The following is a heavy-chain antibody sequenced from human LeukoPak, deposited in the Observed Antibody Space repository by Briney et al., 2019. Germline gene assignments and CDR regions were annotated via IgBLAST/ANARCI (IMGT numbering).Heavy chain of an antibody. CDR1: GYTFTSYY. J-gene: IGHJ3*02. Sequence: ASVKVSCKASGYTFTSYYMHWVRQAPGQGLEWMGRIIPILGIANYAQKFQGRVTITADKSTSTAYMELSSLRSEDTAVYYCATDRGDLLRRYDAFDIWGQGTVVTVSS. CDR3: ATDRGDLLRRYDAFDI. V-gene: IGHV1-69*04. CDR2: IIPILGIA. D-gene: IGHD1-26*01.